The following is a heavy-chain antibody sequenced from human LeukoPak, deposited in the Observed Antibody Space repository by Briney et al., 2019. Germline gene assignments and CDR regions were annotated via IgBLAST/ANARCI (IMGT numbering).Heavy chain of an antibody. CDR3: ATAVSLSSSSWYLSDN. D-gene: IGHD6-13*01. J-gene: IGHJ4*02. Sequence: GGSLRLSCAASGCTFSNYWMHWVRQAPGKGLVWVSRIKTDGSSTSYPDSVKGRVTISRDNAMNTLYLQMNSLRAEDTAVYYCATAVSLSSSSWYLSDNWGQGTLVTVSS. CDR2: IKTDGSST. CDR1: GCTFSNYW. V-gene: IGHV3-74*01.